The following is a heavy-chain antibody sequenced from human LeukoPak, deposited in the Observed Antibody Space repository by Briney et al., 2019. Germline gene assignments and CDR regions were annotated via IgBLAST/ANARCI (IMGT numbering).Heavy chain of an antibody. CDR3: AKDRYGSGARKTNWFDP. V-gene: IGHV3-23*01. CDR1: GFTFSSYA. CDR2: ISGSGGST. D-gene: IGHD3-10*01. Sequence: GGSLRLSCAASGFTFSSYAVSWVRQAPGKGLEWVSAISGSGGSTYYADSVKGRFTISRDNSKNTLYLQMNSLRAEDTAVYYCAKDRYGSGARKTNWFDPWGQGTLVTVSS. J-gene: IGHJ5*02.